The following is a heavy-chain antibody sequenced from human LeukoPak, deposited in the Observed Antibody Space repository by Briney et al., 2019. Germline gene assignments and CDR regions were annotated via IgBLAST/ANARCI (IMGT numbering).Heavy chain of an antibody. CDR3: VRIATVTTPDY. Sequence: GGSLRLSCAASGFTFSTYWMHWVRQPLGKGLLWVSRINPDGSTTNYADSVKGRFTISRDNAKNTLYLQMNSLTVEDTAVYYCVRIATVTTPDYWGQGTLVTVSS. CDR2: INPDGSTT. V-gene: IGHV3-74*01. D-gene: IGHD4-17*01. J-gene: IGHJ4*02. CDR1: GFTFSTYW.